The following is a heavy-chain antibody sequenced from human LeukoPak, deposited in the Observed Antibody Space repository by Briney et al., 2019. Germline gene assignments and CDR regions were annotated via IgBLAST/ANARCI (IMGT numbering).Heavy chain of an antibody. CDR2: ISAYNGDT. V-gene: IGHV1-18*01. Sequence: GASVKASCKASGYTFRNYGITWVRQAPGPGLEWMGWISAYNGDTHYAQNLQGRVTMTTDTSTSTAYMELRSLRSDDTAVYYCARDPTNTSGYYAYFDYWGQGTLVTVSS. CDR1: GYTFRNYG. D-gene: IGHD5-12*01. J-gene: IGHJ4*02. CDR3: ARDPTNTSGYYAYFDY.